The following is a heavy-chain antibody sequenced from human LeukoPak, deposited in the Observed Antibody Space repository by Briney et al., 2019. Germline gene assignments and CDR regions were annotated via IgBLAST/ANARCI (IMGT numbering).Heavy chain of an antibody. J-gene: IGHJ4*02. CDR2: ISGTSSYI. CDR1: GFTFSSYS. CDR3: ARGEYGSGSYHIDY. D-gene: IGHD3-10*01. V-gene: IGHV3-21*01. Sequence: GGSLRLSCAASGFTFSSYSMNWVRQAPGKGLEWVSFISGTSSYIYYPDSVKGRFTISRDNAKNSLYLQMNSLRAEGTAVYYCARGEYGSGSYHIDYWGQGTLVTVSS.